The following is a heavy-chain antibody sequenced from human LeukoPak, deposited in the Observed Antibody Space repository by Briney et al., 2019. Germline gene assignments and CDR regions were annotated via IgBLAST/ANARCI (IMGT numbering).Heavy chain of an antibody. CDR1: GFTFSSYW. Sequence: GGSLRLSCAASGFTFSSYWVHWVRQAPGKGLVWVSRINSDGSSTSYADSVKGRFTISRDNAKNTLYLQMNSLRAEDTAVYYCARDCGGDCYYYYGMDVWGQGTTVTVSS. CDR2: INSDGSST. J-gene: IGHJ6*02. D-gene: IGHD2-21*02. CDR3: ARDCGGDCYYYYGMDV. V-gene: IGHV3-74*01.